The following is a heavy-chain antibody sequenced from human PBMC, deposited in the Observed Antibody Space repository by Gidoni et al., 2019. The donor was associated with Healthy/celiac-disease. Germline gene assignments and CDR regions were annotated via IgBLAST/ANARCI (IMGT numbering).Heavy chain of an antibody. CDR1: GFPFSSYG. J-gene: IGHJ5*02. D-gene: IGHD6-13*01. Sequence: QVQLVESGGGVVQPGRSLRLSCAASGFPFSSYGMHWVRQAPGKGLEWVAVISYDGSNKYYADSVKGRFTISRDNSKNTLYLQMNSLRAEDTAVYYCAKDSPGRIAAAHNWFDPWGQGTLVTVSS. V-gene: IGHV3-30*18. CDR3: AKDSPGRIAAAHNWFDP. CDR2: ISYDGSNK.